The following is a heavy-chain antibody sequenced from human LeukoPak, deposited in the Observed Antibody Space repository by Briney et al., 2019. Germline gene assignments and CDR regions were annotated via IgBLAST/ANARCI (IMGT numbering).Heavy chain of an antibody. CDR3: ARSAPRSRGGSGSYRNWFDP. Sequence: PGGSLRLSCAASGFTFDDHGMSWVRQAPGKGLEWVSGINWNGGSTGYADSVKGRFTISRDNAKNSLYLQMNSLRAEDTAVYYCARSAPRSRGGSGSYRNWFDPWGQGTLVTVSS. D-gene: IGHD3-10*01. CDR1: GFTFDDHG. CDR2: INWNGGST. J-gene: IGHJ5*02. V-gene: IGHV3-20*04.